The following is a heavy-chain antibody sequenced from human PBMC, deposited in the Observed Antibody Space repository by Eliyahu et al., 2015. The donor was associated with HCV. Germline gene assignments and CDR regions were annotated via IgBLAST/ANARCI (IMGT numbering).Heavy chain of an antibody. V-gene: IGHV1-46*01. Sequence: QVQLVQSGAEVKKPGASVKVSCKAPGYTFTSYYMHWVRQAPGQGLEWMGIINPSGGSTSYAQKFQGRVTMTRDTSTSTVYMELSSLRSEDTAVYYCARPHRLLHYFDYWGQGTLVTVSS. D-gene: IGHD3-22*01. CDR2: INPSGGST. CDR1: GYTFTSYY. CDR3: ARPHRLLHYFDY. J-gene: IGHJ4*02.